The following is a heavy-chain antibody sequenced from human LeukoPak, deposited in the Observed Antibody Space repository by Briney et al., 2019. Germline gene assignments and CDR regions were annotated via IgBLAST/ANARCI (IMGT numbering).Heavy chain of an antibody. Sequence: ASVKVSCKASGYTCTDYNMHWVRQAPGQGPEWMGWMSPHSGDTNYAQKFRGRVTMTRDTSITTAYMELTSLTSDDTAVYYCVRDLYMASPSPDYLGRGTLVTVSS. CDR3: VRDLYMASPSPDY. CDR1: GYTCTDYN. CDR2: MSPHSGDT. V-gene: IGHV1-2*02. D-gene: IGHD1-1*01. J-gene: IGHJ4*02.